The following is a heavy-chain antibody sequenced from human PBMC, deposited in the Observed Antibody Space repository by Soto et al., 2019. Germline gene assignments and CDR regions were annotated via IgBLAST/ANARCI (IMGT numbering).Heavy chain of an antibody. D-gene: IGHD1-26*01. Sequence: QVQLVQSGAEVKKPGSSVKVSCKASGGTFSSYTISWVRQAPGQGLEWMGRIIPILGIANYAQKFHGRVTITADKSTSTAYMELRSLRSEDTAVYYCARGPSVGRIDYYFDYWGQGTLVTVSS. CDR1: GGTFSSYT. CDR2: IIPILGIA. J-gene: IGHJ4*02. CDR3: ARGPSVGRIDYYFDY. V-gene: IGHV1-69*02.